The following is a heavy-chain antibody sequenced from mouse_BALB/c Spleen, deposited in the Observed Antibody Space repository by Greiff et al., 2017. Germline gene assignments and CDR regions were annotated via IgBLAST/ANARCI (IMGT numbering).Heavy chain of an antibody. CDR1: GYTFTSYW. J-gene: IGHJ4*01. Sequence: QVQLQQSGAELAKPGASVKMSCKASGYTFTSYWMHWVKQRPGQGLEWIGYINPSTGYTEYNQKFKDKATLTADKSSSTAYMQLSSLTSEDSAVYYCARSHYDGYYERAMDYWGQGTSVTVSS. D-gene: IGHD2-3*01. CDR2: INPSTGYT. V-gene: IGHV1-7*01. CDR3: ARSHYDGYYERAMDY.